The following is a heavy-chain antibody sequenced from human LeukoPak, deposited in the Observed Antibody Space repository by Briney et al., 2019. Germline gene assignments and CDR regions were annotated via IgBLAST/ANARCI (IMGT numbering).Heavy chain of an antibody. D-gene: IGHD7-27*01. Sequence: GSSVKVSCKASNNTLSNNGITWVRQAPGQGLEWMGWISGYNTYTTYAQKSQDRGTMTKETSTKTAYREMRSLRSDDTAICYCARVRLVWGMETFDLWGQGTMVTVSS. CDR1: NNTLSNNG. J-gene: IGHJ3*01. V-gene: IGHV1-18*01. CDR2: ISGYNTYT. CDR3: ARVRLVWGMETFDL.